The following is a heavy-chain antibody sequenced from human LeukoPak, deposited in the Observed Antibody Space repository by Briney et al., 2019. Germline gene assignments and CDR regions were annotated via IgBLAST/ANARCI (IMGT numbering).Heavy chain of an antibody. CDR3: ARQRWADYYDSSGYSMPAGAFDI. CDR2: IYPGDSDT. Sequence: GESLKISCKGSGYSFTSYWIGWVRQMPGKGLEWMGIIYPGDSDTRYSPSFQGQVTISADKSISTAYLQWSSLKASDTAMYYCARQRWADYYDSSGYSMPAGAFDIWGQGTMVTVSS. V-gene: IGHV5-51*01. J-gene: IGHJ3*02. D-gene: IGHD3-22*01. CDR1: GYSFTSYW.